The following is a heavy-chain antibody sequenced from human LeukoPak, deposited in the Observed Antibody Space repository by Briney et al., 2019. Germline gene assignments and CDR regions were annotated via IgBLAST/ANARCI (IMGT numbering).Heavy chain of an antibody. CDR3: AAGSLYNF. CDR1: GFSLSDYW. V-gene: IGHV3-7*01. D-gene: IGHD3-10*01. Sequence: GGSLRLSCAASGFSLSDYWMNWVRQAPGKGLEWVANINLRGGTSLYVDSVRGRFTISRDNAKNSLYLQMSSLKVEDTAVYYCAAGSLYNFWGQGTLVTVSS. CDR2: INLRGGTS. J-gene: IGHJ4*02.